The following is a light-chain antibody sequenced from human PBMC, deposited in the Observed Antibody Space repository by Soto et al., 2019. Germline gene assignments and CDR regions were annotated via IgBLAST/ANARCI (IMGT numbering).Light chain of an antibody. CDR2: DAS. V-gene: IGKV1-5*01. J-gene: IGKJ3*01. CDR3: QQYDTYWT. CDR1: QSIASW. Sequence: EIPMTQSPATLSASVGDRVTLTCRASQSIASWLAWYQQKPGKAPKLLIYDASDMESGVPSRFSGSRSGTEFTLTISSLQPDDFATYYCQQYDTYWTFGPGTKVEIK.